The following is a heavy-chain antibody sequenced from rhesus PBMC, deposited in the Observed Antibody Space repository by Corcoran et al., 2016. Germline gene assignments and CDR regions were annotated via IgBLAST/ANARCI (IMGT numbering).Heavy chain of an antibody. CDR2: IYGSSTTT. Sequence: QVQLQESGPGVVKPSETLSLTCAVPGYSISSGFDWTWIRQPPGRGLEWIGYIYGSSTTTNYSPSLKSRVTISKDTSKNQFSLKLSSVTAADTAVYYCARGGVTRMFWGQGVLVTVSS. V-gene: IGHV4S10*01. J-gene: IGHJ4*01. CDR3: ARGGVTRMF. D-gene: IGHD3-22*01. CDR1: GYSISSGFD.